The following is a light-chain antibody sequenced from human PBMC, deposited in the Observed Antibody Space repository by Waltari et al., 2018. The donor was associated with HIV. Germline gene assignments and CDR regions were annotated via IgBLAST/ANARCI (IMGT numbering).Light chain of an antibody. Sequence: SYVLTQPPSVSVAPGKTARITCGGNNIGSKSVHWYQQRQGPAPVLVIYDDSDRPSGIPERFSGSNSGNTATLTISRVEAGDEADYYCHVWDSRSVTFGGGTKLTVV. J-gene: IGLJ2*01. CDR2: DDS. CDR1: NIGSKS. V-gene: IGLV3-21*04. CDR3: HVWDSRSVT.